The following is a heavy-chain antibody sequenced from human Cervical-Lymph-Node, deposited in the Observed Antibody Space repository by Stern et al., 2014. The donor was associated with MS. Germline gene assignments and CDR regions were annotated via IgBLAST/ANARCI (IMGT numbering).Heavy chain of an antibody. J-gene: IGHJ5*02. CDR3: ASGGEHYYGSGHWFDP. Sequence: QLQLQESGPGLVKPSQTLSLTCTVSGGSISSGGYYWSWIRQHPGKGLEWIRYIYYSGSTYYNPSLKSRVTISVDTSKNQFSLKLSSVTAADTAVYYCASGGEHYYGSGHWFDPWGQGTLVTVSS. CDR2: IYYSGST. CDR1: GGSISSGGYY. D-gene: IGHD3-10*01. V-gene: IGHV4-31*03.